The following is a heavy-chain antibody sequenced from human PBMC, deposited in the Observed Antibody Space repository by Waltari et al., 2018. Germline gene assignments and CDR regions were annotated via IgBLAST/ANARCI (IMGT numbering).Heavy chain of an antibody. J-gene: IGHJ4*02. CDR3: ARRELGYEYGDYDYFDY. Sequence: EVQLVQSGAEVHKPGESLKISCKGSGYSFPSYWIGWVRRMPGKGLEWMGIIYPGDSDTRYSPSFQGQVTISADKSISTAYLQWSSLKASDTAMYYCARRELGYEYGDYDYFDYWGQGTLVTVSS. D-gene: IGHD4-17*01. V-gene: IGHV5-51*03. CDR1: GYSFPSYW. CDR2: IYPGDSDT.